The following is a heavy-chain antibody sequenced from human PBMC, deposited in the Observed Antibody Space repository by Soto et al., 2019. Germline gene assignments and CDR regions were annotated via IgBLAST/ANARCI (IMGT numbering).Heavy chain of an antibody. J-gene: IGHJ6*03. CDR1: GGTFSSYA. D-gene: IGHD3-3*01. CDR2: IIPIFGTA. V-gene: IGHV1-69*13. CDR3: ARTPYYDFWSGSPQGYMDV. Sequence: ASVKVSCKASGGTFSSYAISWVRQAPGQGLEWMGGIIPIFGTANYAQKFQGRVTITADESTSTAYMELSSLRSEDTAVYYCARTPYYDFWSGSPQGYMDVWGKGTTVTVSS.